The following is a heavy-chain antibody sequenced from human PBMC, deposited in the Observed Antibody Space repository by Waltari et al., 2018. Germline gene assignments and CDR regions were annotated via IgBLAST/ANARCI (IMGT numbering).Heavy chain of an antibody. CDR2: IGPNSGDT. V-gene: IGHV1-2*02. D-gene: IGHD3-3*01. J-gene: IGHJ6*03. CDR3: ARGDFRLSYYYMDV. CDR1: GYTFTGYY. Sequence: QVQLVQSGAEVKKPGASVKVSCKASGYTFTGYYIHWVRQAPGQGLEWMGWIGPNSGDTNYAQTFQGRVTMTRDTSTTTAYMELSRLTSDDTAVFYCARGDFRLSYYYMDVGGKGTTVTVSS.